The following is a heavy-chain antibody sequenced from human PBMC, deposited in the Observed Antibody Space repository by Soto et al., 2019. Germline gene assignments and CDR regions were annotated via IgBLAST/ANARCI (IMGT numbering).Heavy chain of an antibody. D-gene: IGHD1-26*01. Sequence: ASVKVSCKASGYTFTSYGISWVRQAPGQGLEWMGWISAYNGNTNYAQKLQGRVTMTTDTSTSKAYMELRSLRSDDTAVYYCARGIDSGSYQGFGMDVWGQGTTVTVSS. CDR2: ISAYNGNT. CDR1: GYTFTSYG. CDR3: ARGIDSGSYQGFGMDV. V-gene: IGHV1-18*01. J-gene: IGHJ6*02.